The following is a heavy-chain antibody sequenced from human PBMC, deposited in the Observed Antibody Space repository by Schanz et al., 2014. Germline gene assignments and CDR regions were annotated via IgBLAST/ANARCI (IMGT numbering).Heavy chain of an antibody. J-gene: IGHJ1*01. CDR2: ISYDGSNK. CDR3: ATGRAASNFGSEYFLY. D-gene: IGHD6-13*01. CDR1: RFTFSSYT. V-gene: IGHV3-30*09. Sequence: QVQLVESGGGVVQPGRSLRLSCAASRFTFSSYTMHWVRQAPGKGLEWVALISYDGSNKYYADSVKGRFAISRENSKNTMFLQMSSLRPEETAVYYCATGRAASNFGSEYFLYWGQGTLVTVSS.